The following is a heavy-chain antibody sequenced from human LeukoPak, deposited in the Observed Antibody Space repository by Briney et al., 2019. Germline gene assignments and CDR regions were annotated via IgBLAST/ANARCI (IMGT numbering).Heavy chain of an antibody. Sequence: SETLSLTCTVSGYSIAHGFFWAWIRQPPGGGLEWIGSLYHSGTTYYNTSLKSRISTSVDTSKNQFSPKLRLVTAADTGVYYCARGEGPSDINDWYFDLWGRGTLVTVSS. D-gene: IGHD2-15*01. CDR3: ARGEGPSDINDWYFDL. CDR1: GYSIAHGFF. V-gene: IGHV4-38-2*02. CDR2: LYHSGTT. J-gene: IGHJ2*01.